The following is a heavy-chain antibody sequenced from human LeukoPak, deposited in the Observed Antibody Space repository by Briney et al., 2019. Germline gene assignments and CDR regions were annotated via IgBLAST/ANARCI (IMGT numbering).Heavy chain of an antibody. CDR1: GFIFSDFD. J-gene: IGHJ4*02. CDR3: AKAVAVALDY. Sequence: GGSLRLSCAASGFIFSDFDMSWVRQAPGKGLEWVSAISHSGRSTYYADSVKGRFTISRDNSKNTLYLEMNSLRADDTPVYYCAKAVAVALDYWGQGTLVTVSS. CDR2: ISHSGRST. D-gene: IGHD6-19*01. V-gene: IGHV3-23*01.